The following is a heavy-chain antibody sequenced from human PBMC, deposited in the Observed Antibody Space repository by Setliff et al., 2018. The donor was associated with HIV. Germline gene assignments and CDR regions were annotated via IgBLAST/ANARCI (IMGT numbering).Heavy chain of an antibody. CDR1: GGSFSGYY. J-gene: IGHJ6*03. CDR2: IFYSGIT. Sequence: PSETLSLTCAVYGGSFSGYYWGWIRQPPGKGLEWIGSIFYSGITYYNPSLKSRVTISVDTSKNQFSLRLSSVTAADTAVYYCAREVRVVLPAAASGNYYYYYMDVWGKGTTVTVS. CDR3: AREVRVVLPAAASGNYYYYYMDV. D-gene: IGHD2-2*01. V-gene: IGHV4-34*12.